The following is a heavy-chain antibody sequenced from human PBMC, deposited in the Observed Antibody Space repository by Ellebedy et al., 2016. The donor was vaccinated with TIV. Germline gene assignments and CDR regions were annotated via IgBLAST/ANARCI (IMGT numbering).Heavy chain of an antibody. Sequence: AASVKVSCKASGYTFTSYYMHWVRQAPGQGLEWMGIINPTAGSTSSAQKFQGRVTMTSHTSTRTVYMELSSRRSEDTAVYYCARAPSVDPHMDVWGQGTTVTVSS. CDR2: INPTAGST. CDR3: ARAPSVDPHMDV. CDR1: GYTFTSYY. J-gene: IGHJ6*02. D-gene: IGHD6-19*01. V-gene: IGHV1-46*01.